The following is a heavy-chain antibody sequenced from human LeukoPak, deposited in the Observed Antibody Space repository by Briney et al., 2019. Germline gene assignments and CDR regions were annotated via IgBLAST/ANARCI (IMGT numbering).Heavy chain of an antibody. V-gene: IGHV1-18*01. D-gene: IGHD3-22*01. CDR1: GYTFTSYG. J-gene: IGHJ4*02. Sequence: ASVKVSCKASGYTFTSYGISWVRQAPGQGLEWMGWISAYNGNTNYAQKLQGRVTMTTDTSTSTAYMELRSLRSDDTAVYYCARSPVSTYYYDSSGYDFDYWGQGTLVTVSS. CDR3: ARSPVSTYYYDSSGYDFDY. CDR2: ISAYNGNT.